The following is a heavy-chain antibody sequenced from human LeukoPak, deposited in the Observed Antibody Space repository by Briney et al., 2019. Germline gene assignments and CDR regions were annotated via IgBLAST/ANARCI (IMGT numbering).Heavy chain of an antibody. CDR2: INPNSGGT. J-gene: IGHJ4*02. V-gene: IGHV1-2*02. CDR3: ARVGYCSGGSCRYFDY. Sequence: ASVKVSCKASGYTFTGYYMHWVRQAPGQGLEWMGWINPNSGGTNYAQKFQGRVTMTRDTSISTAYMELSRLRSDDTAVYYCARVGYCSGGSCRYFDYWGQGTLVTVSS. CDR1: GYTFTGYY. D-gene: IGHD2-15*01.